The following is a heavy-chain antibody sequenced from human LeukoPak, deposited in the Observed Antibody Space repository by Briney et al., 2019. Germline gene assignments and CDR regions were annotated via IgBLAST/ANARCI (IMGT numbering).Heavy chain of an antibody. Sequence: SETLSLTCTVSGGSISSGSYYWSWIRQPAGKGLEWIGRIYASGSTNYNPSLKSRVTISVDTSKNQFSLKLSSVTAADTAVYYCARQSGSYLYYFDYWGQGTLVTVSS. V-gene: IGHV4-61*02. CDR3: ARQSGSYLYYFDY. J-gene: IGHJ4*02. CDR1: GGSISSGSYY. CDR2: IYASGST. D-gene: IGHD1-26*01.